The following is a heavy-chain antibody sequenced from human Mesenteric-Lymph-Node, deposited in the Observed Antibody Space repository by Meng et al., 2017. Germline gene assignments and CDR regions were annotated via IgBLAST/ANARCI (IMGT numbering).Heavy chain of an antibody. CDR1: GYTFTSYG. CDR3: ARANLGIVGATSLFDY. CDR2: MNPNSGNT. V-gene: IGHV1-8*02. D-gene: IGHD1-26*01. J-gene: IGHJ4*02. Sequence: ASVKVSCKASGYTFTSYGISWVRQATGQGLEWMGWMNPNSGNTGYAQKFQGRVTMTRNTSISTAYMELSRLRSDDTAVYYCARANLGIVGATSLFDYWGQGTLVTVSS.